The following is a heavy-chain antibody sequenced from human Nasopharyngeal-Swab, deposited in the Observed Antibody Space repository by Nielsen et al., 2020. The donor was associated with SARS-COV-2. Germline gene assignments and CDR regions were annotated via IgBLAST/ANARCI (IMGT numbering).Heavy chain of an antibody. CDR3: AKDLRGPYFF. CDR1: GSSFRTYG. CDR2: IVGSGDNSGSGGST. Sequence: GGSLRLSCVASGSSFRTYGMSWVRQAPGKGLEWVAAIVGSGDNSGSGGSTYYADSVKGRLTISRDNSKNTLSLQMNSLRAEDTAVYYCAKDLRGPYFFWGQGTLVTVSS. J-gene: IGHJ4*02. V-gene: IGHV3-23*01. D-gene: IGHD2/OR15-2a*01.